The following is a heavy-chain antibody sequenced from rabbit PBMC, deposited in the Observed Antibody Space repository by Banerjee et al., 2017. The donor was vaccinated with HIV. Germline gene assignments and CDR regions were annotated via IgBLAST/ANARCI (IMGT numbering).Heavy chain of an antibody. V-gene: IGHV1S40*01. CDR1: GFSFNNTYY. Sequence: QSLEESGGDLVKPGASLTLTCTASGFSFNNTYYMCWVRQAPGKGLEWIACIATGNSDSTYYTTWAKGRFTITKTSSTTVTLQMTSLTAADTATYFCARDYAGYSLFQLWGPGTLVTVS. CDR2: IATGNSDST. CDR3: ARDYAGYSLFQL. D-gene: IGHD7-1*01. J-gene: IGHJ4*01.